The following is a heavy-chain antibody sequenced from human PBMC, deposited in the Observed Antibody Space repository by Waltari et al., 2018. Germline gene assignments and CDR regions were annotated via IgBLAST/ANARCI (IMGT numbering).Heavy chain of an antibody. Sequence: QLQLQESGPGLVKPSETLSLPCTVSRSSIRNNNSYWGWVRQPPGKGLEWIVSFYKSGTTYYNPSLKSRVTISVDTSNNQCSLKLNSVTAADTAVYYCVRGYPDIVATISDYWGQGTLVIVSS. CDR1: RSSIRNNNSY. CDR2: FYKSGTT. D-gene: IGHD5-12*01. V-gene: IGHV4-39*07. J-gene: IGHJ4*02. CDR3: VRGYPDIVATISDY.